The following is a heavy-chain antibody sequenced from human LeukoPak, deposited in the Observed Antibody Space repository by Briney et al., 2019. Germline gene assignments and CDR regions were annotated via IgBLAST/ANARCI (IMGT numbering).Heavy chain of an antibody. V-gene: IGHV1-58*02. CDR3: AAWNVDTAMDPGDY. D-gene: IGHD5-18*01. CDR2: IVVGSGNT. J-gene: IGHJ4*02. CDR1: GFTFTSSA. Sequence: PGTSVKVSCKASGFTFTSSAMQWVRQTRGQRLEWIGWIVVGSGNTNYSQKFQESVTITRDMSTSTAYMQLSSLRSEDTAVYYCAAWNVDTAMDPGDYWGQGTLVTVSS.